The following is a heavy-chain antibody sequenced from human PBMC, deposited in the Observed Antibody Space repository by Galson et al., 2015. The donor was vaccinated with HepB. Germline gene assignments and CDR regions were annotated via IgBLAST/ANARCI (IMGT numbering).Heavy chain of an antibody. J-gene: IGHJ4*02. D-gene: IGHD3-22*01. CDR2: INPNSGDT. Sequence: SVKVSCKASGYTFNGYYMHWVRQAPGQGLEWMGRINPNSGDTNYAQKFQGRVSMTRDSSISTAYMEPTRLRSDDTAVYYCVRGKYYYDSSGYFAYWGQGTLVTISS. CDR3: VRGKYYYDSSGYFAY. V-gene: IGHV1-2*06. CDR1: GYTFNGYY.